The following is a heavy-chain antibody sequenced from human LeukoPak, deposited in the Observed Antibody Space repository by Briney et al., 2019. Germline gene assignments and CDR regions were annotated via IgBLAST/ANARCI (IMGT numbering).Heavy chain of an antibody. Sequence: GGSRRLSCAASGFTFSSYAMSWVRQAPGKGLEWVSTISGIGNSTYYADSVRGRFTISSDNSKNTMFLQMSSLRAEDTAVYYCAKGRGYCSGGSCYSDYWGQGTLVTVSS. CDR3: AKGRGYCSGGSCYSDY. V-gene: IGHV3-23*01. D-gene: IGHD2-15*01. CDR1: GFTFSSYA. CDR2: ISGIGNST. J-gene: IGHJ4*02.